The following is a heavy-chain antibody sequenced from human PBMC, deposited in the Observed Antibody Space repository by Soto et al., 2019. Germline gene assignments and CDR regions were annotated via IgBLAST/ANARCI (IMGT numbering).Heavy chain of an antibody. Sequence: ASVKVSCKASGYTFTSYGISWVRQAPGQGLEWMGWINGYNGNTNHAQKLQGRVTMSTDTSTSTAYMELRSLRSDDSAVYYCARGWGSYRHDAFDIWGQGTMVTVSS. J-gene: IGHJ3*02. D-gene: IGHD3-16*02. CDR2: INGYNGNT. V-gene: IGHV1-18*01. CDR1: GYTFTSYG. CDR3: ARGWGSYRHDAFDI.